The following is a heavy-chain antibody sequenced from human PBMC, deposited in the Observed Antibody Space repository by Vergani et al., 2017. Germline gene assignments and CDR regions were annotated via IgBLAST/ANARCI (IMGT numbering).Heavy chain of an antibody. CDR3: ARVGTWAFDI. CDR2: IGSSGPYI. D-gene: IGHD1-14*01. V-gene: IGHV3-21*04. CDR1: GFTFSDFS. J-gene: IGHJ3*02. Sequence: EVQLVESGGGLVKPGGSLRLSCAASGFTFSDFSMSWVRQAPGKGLEWVAFIGSSGPYINYADSVKGRFIISRDNTKSSLSLQMHSLTAEDTAVYFCARVGTWAFDIWGQGTVVTVSS.